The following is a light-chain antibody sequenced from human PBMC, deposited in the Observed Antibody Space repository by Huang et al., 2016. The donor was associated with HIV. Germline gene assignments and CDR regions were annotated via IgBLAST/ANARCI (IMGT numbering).Light chain of an antibody. Sequence: VLTQSPATLSWYPGERLTLSCRASQSVGSYIAWYQPRPGPSPRLLIYGGSNRATGTPCRFSGSGSVTDFTLTISSLESEDFAVYYCQQRSSGVSFGGGTKVQVK. CDR2: GGS. CDR1: QSVGSY. V-gene: IGKV3-11*01. J-gene: IGKJ4*01. CDR3: QQRSSGVS.